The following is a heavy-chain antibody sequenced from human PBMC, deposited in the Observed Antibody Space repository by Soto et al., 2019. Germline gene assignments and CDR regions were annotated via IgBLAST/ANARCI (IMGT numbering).Heavy chain of an antibody. Sequence: QVQLQESGPGLVKPSQTMSLTCTVSGGSISSGGYYWSWIRQHPGKGLEWIGYIYYSGSTYYNPSLKRRVTISVDTSKNQFSLKLSSVTAADTAVYYCATYGSGSYKPTTFDYWGQGTLVTVSS. CDR3: ATYGSGSYKPTTFDY. CDR1: GGSISSGGYY. V-gene: IGHV4-31*03. J-gene: IGHJ4*02. CDR2: IYYSGST. D-gene: IGHD3-10*01.